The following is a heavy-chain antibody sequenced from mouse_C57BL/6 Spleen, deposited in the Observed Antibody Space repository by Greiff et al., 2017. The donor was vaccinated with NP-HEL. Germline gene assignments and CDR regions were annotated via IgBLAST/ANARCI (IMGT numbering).Heavy chain of an antibody. J-gene: IGHJ3*01. D-gene: IGHD3-2*02. V-gene: IGHV1-26*01. Sequence: EVQLQQSGPELVKPGASVKISCKASGYTFTDYYMNWVKQSHGKSLEWIGDINPNNGGTSYNQKFKGKATLTVDKSSSTAYMELRSLTSEDSAVYYCARDGSSGYPWFAYWGQGTLVTVSA. CDR3: ARDGSSGYPWFAY. CDR2: INPNNGGT. CDR1: GYTFTDYY.